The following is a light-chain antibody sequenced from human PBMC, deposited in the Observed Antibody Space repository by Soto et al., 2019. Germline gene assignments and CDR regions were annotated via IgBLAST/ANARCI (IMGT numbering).Light chain of an antibody. J-gene: IGKJ1*01. CDR2: DAS. Sequence: DFQMTQSPSTLSASVGDRVTITCRASQNINNWVAWYQQKPGKAPKFLIYDASTLQRGVSSRFSGSGFGTEFSFTINSLQPDDSGSYYCQHTRTFGQGTKVEVK. CDR3: QHTRT. CDR1: QNINNW. V-gene: IGKV1-5*01.